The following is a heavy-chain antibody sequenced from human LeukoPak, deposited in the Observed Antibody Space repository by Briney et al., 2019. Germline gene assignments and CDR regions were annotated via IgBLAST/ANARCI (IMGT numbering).Heavy chain of an antibody. V-gene: IGHV1-69*10. CDR3: ARVATVGSLDN. Sequence: SVKVSCKASGYSFSTHGIRWVRQPTGQGLEWMGGIMPILGATNYAQKFQGILTITRGRSTSTVYIELTNLRSEDTALYYCARVATVGSLDNWGQGTLVTISS. J-gene: IGHJ4*02. CDR2: IMPILGAT. D-gene: IGHD1-26*01. CDR1: GYSFSTHG.